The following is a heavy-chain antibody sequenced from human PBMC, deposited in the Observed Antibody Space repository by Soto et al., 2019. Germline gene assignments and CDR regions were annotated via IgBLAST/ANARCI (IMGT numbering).Heavy chain of an antibody. J-gene: IGHJ6*02. Sequence: GGSLRLSCAASGVHFSTYGMSWVRQAPGKGPEWVSAISGSGGTTYYADSVKGRFTLSRDNSKNTLYLQMNSLRAEDTAVYYCAKDRRSSWSKAYYYYYGMDVWGQGTTVTV. CDR1: GVHFSTYG. CDR3: AKDRRSSWSKAYYYYYGMDV. D-gene: IGHD6-13*01. V-gene: IGHV3-23*01. CDR2: ISGSGGTT.